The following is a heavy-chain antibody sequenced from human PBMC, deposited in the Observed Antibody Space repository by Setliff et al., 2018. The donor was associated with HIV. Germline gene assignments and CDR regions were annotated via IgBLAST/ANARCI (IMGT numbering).Heavy chain of an antibody. J-gene: IGHJ4*02. V-gene: IGHV1-2*06. CDR1: GYTFTGYY. CDR2: INPNSGGT. CDR3: ARGESQWLVVRPLDS. Sequence: ASVKVSCKASGYTFTGYYMHWVRQAPGQGLEWMGRINPNSGGTNYAQKFQGRVTMTRDTSISTAYRALSRLRSDDTAVYYCARGESQWLVVRPLDSWGQGTLGTVSS. D-gene: IGHD6-19*01.